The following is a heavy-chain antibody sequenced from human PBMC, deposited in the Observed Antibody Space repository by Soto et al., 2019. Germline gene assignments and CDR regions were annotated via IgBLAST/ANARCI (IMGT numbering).Heavy chain of an antibody. CDR1: GFSFSSYG. CDR2: IWCDGNKK. V-gene: IGHV3-33*03. CDR3: AVDTSGLLDY. Sequence: QVQLVESGGGAVQPGRSLRLSCEVSGFSFSSYGMHWVRQAPGKGLEWVAVIWCDGNKKYYADSVRGRFTISRDNSKNTLYLEMNSLRAEDTAVYHCAVDTSGLLDYWGQGTLVTVSS. J-gene: IGHJ4*02. D-gene: IGHD3-22*01.